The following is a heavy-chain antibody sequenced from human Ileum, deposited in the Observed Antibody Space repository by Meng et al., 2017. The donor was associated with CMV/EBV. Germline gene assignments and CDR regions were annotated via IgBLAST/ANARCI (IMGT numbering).Heavy chain of an antibody. CDR1: GFRFDGHS. V-gene: IGHV3-9*01. D-gene: IGHD3-10*01. CDR3: VKDILFRGGALDGLDI. Sequence: GGSLRLSCAASGFRFDGHSMYWIRQVPGKGLEWVSGITWNSDNIVYADSVKGRFTISRDNAENSLHLEMNNLRIEDTALYYCVKDILFRGGALDGLDIWGQGTMVTVSS. CDR2: ITWNSDNI. J-gene: IGHJ3*02.